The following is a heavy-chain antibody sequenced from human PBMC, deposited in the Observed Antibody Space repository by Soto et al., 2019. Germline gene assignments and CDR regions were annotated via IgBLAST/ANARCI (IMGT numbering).Heavy chain of an antibody. J-gene: IGHJ1*01. CDR2: INPNSGGT. CDR3: AGSQGQWLGRYFQY. V-gene: IGHV1-2*01. CDR1: GYTFTGYS. Sequence: QVQLVQSGAEVKKPGSSVKVSCKASGYTFTGYSMSWVRQAPGQGLEWMGWINPNSGGTNYAQKFQGRVTNAGESSISAALMGRSRRTSDDPVVYCAAGSQGQWLGRYFQYWGQGTLVTVSS. D-gene: IGHD6-19*01.